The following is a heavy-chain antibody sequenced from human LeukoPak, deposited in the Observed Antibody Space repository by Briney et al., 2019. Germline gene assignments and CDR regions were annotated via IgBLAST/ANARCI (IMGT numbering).Heavy chain of an antibody. J-gene: IGHJ5*02. V-gene: IGHV4-39*01. D-gene: IGHD3-10*01. CDR1: GGSISSSSYY. CDR3: ARNKYYYDSRSYGVPNWFDP. CDR2: IYYSGST. Sequence: SETLSLTCTVSGGSISSSSYYWGWIRQPPGEGLEWIGSIYYSGSTYYNPSLKSRVTISVDTSKNQFSLKLSSVTAADTAVFYCARNKYYYDSRSYGVPNWFDPWGQGTLVTVSS.